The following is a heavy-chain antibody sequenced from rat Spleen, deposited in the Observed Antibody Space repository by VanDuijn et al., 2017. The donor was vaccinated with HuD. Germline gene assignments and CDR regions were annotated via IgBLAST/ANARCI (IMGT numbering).Heavy chain of an antibody. V-gene: IGHV2-1*01. Sequence: QVQLKESGPGLVQPSQTLSLTCTVSGFSLTSNSVHWVRQPPGKGLEWMGGIWGDGSSDYNSALKSRLSISRETSKSQVFLKMNSLQTDDTAIYFCTGRRYFDYWGQGVMVTVSS. J-gene: IGHJ2*01. CDR3: TGRRYFDY. D-gene: IGHD1-11*01. CDR1: GFSLTSNS. CDR2: IWGDGSS.